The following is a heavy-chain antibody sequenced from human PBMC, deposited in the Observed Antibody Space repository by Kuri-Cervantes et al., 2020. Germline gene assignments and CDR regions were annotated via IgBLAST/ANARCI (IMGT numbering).Heavy chain of an antibody. CDR3: VRIATITWAGSYFDS. V-gene: IGHV3-53*01. CDR1: GFIVSSNY. D-gene: IGHD2-21*01. CDR2: IYSGGST. Sequence: GESLKISCAASGFIVSSNYMSWVRQAPGKGLECVSVIYSGGSTYYADSVKGRFTISRDNSKNTLYLQMNSLETEDTAVYYCVRIATITWAGSYFDSWGQGTLVTVSS. J-gene: IGHJ4*02.